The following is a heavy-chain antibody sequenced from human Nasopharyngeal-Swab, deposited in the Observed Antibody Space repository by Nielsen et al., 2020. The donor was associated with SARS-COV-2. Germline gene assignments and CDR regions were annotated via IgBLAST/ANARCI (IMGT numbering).Heavy chain of an antibody. V-gene: IGHV3-7*01. D-gene: IGHD3-10*01. Sequence: GESLKISCAASGFTFSSYWMSWVRQAPGKGLEWVANIKQNGGEKYYVDSVKGRFTISRDNAKNSLYLQMNSLRAEDTAVYYCASLLWFGELPSDYYYYGMDVWGQGTTVTVSS. CDR2: IKQNGGEK. CDR1: GFTFSSYW. J-gene: IGHJ6*02. CDR3: ASLLWFGELPSDYYYYGMDV.